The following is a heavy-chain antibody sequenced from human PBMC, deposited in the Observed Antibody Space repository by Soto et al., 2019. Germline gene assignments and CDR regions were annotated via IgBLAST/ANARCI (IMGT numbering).Heavy chain of an antibody. V-gene: IGHV3-30*14. J-gene: IGHJ6*02. CDR2: ISSDGSNK. CDR1: GFTFSSYA. CDR3: ARMASFYCSGGSCYPTYGMDV. D-gene: IGHD2-15*01. Sequence: QVQLVESGGGVVQPGRSLRLSCAASGFTFSSYAMHWVRQAPGKGLEWVAVISSDGSNKYYADSVKGRFTISRDNSKNTLYLQMNGLRAEDTAVYYCARMASFYCSGGSCYPTYGMDVWGQGTTVTVSS.